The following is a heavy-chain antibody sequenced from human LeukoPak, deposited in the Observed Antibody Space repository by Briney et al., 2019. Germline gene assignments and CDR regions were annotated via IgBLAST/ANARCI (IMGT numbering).Heavy chain of an antibody. CDR3: ARDYSGTYEFDF. J-gene: IGHJ4*02. Sequence: GGSLRLSCAASGFTFRDYYMSWIRQAPGKGLEWVSYTNDTGTNIYYADSVKGRFTLSRDNAKTSLYLQMNSLRVEDTAVYYCARDYSGTYEFDFWGQGTLVTVSS. D-gene: IGHD1-26*01. CDR2: TNDTGTNI. CDR1: GFTFRDYY. V-gene: IGHV3-11*01.